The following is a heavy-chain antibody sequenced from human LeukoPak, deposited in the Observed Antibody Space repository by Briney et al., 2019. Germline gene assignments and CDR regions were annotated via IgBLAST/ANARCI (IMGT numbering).Heavy chain of an antibody. Sequence: ETLSLTCTVSGGSISTYCWNWIRPPPGKGLEGMGSIKSKAAGGTTDYAAPVQGSFTISRDDSGNTLYLQMNSLKTEDAAVYYCIVGGSYYTYWGQGTLVTVSS. CDR3: IVGGSYYTY. J-gene: IGHJ4*02. V-gene: IGHV3-15*07. CDR1: GGSISTYC. CDR2: IKSKAAGGTT. D-gene: IGHD3-10*01.